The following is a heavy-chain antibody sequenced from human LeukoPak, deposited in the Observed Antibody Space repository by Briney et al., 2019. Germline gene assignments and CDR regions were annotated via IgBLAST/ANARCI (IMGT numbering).Heavy chain of an antibody. CDR3: AREGGLRYFDWLFQPQEDYYMDV. Sequence: PSETLSLTCTVSGGSISSGSYYWSWIRQPAGKGLEWIGRIYTSGSTNYNPSLKSRVTISVDTSKNQFSLKLRSVTAADTAVYYCAREGGLRYFDWLFQPQEDYYMDVWGKGTTVTISS. CDR1: GGSISSGSYY. CDR2: IYTSGST. D-gene: IGHD3-9*01. J-gene: IGHJ6*03. V-gene: IGHV4-61*02.